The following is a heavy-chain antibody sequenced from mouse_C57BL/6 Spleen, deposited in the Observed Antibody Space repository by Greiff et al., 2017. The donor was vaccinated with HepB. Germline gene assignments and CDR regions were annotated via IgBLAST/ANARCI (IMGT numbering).Heavy chain of an antibody. CDR2: IYPGDGDT. J-gene: IGHJ1*03. D-gene: IGHD1-1*01. CDR3: ARSTTVVRYFDV. V-gene: IGHV1-82*01. CDR1: GYAFSSSW. Sequence: QVHVKQSGPELVKPGASVKISCKASGYAFSSSWMNWVKQRPGKGLEWIGRIYPGDGDTNYNGKFKGKATLTADKSSSTAYMQLSSLTSEDSAVYFCARSTTVVRYFDVWGTGTTVTVSS.